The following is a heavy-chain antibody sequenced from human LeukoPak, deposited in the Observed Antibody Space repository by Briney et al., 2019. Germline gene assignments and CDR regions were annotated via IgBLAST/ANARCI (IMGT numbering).Heavy chain of an antibody. Sequence: GGSLRLSCAASGFTFSSHDMHWVRQAPGKGLEWVAIISYDGGKKDYADSVKGRFTISRDNSKNTLYLQMNSLRAEDTAVYYCAKDHFSGSYWGAAFDIWGQGTMVTVSS. CDR1: GFTFSSHD. V-gene: IGHV3-30*18. J-gene: IGHJ3*02. CDR3: AKDHFSGSYWGAAFDI. D-gene: IGHD1-26*01. CDR2: ISYDGGKK.